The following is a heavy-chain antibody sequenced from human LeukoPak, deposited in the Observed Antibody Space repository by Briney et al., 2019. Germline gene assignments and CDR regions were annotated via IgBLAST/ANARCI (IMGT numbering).Heavy chain of an antibody. CDR1: RYIFTSYW. Sequence: GESLYVSCQGSRYIFTSYWIGWVRQMPGKGLEWMGIIYPGDSDTRYSPSFQGQVTISADKSISTAYLQWSSLKASDTAMYYCARHAYGMDVWGKGTTVTVSS. CDR3: ARHAYGMDV. CDR2: IYPGDSDT. J-gene: IGHJ6*04. V-gene: IGHV5-51*01.